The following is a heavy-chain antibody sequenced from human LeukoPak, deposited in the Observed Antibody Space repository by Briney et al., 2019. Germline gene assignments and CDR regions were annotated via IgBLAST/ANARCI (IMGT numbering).Heavy chain of an antibody. CDR2: IYPGDSDT. V-gene: IGHV5-51*01. CDR1: GYNFTSYW. J-gene: IGHJ4*02. CDR3: ARSSTIAVAEIYFDY. Sequence: HGESLKISCKGSGYNFTSYWIGWVRQMPGKGLEWMGIIYPGDSDTRYSPSFQGQVTISAASSINTAYLQWTSLKASDTAMYYCARSSTIAVAEIYFDYWGQGTLVTVSS. D-gene: IGHD6-19*01.